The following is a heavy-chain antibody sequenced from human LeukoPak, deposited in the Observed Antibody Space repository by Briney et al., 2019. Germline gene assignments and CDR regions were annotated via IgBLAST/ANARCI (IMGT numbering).Heavy chain of an antibody. CDR2: MNPNSGNT. CDR1: GYTFTSYD. Sequence: ASVKVSCKASGYTFTSYDVNWVRQATGQGLEWMGWMNPNSGNTGYAQKFQGRVTITRNTSISTAYMQLSSLRSEDTAVYYCARRVSYGGFDYWGQGTLVTVSS. V-gene: IGHV1-8*01. CDR3: ARRVSYGGFDY. D-gene: IGHD4-23*01. J-gene: IGHJ4*02.